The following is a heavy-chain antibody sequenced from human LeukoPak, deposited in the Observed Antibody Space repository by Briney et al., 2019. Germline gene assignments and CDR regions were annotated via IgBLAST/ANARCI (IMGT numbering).Heavy chain of an antibody. V-gene: IGHV3-30*04. CDR3: ARVKDIVVVPVAVGLLDS. J-gene: IGHJ4*02. CDR2: ISYDGSNK. CDR1: GFTFSRFA. Sequence: GGSLRLSCAASGFTFSRFAIHWVRQAPGKGLEWVAFISYDGSNKYYTDSVKGRFTISRDNSKNTLYLQMNSLRREDTAVYCCARVKDIVVVPVAVGLLDSWGRGTLVTVSS. D-gene: IGHD2-2*01.